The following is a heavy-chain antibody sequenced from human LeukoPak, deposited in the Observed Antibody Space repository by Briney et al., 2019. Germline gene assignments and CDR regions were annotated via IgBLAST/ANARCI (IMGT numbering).Heavy chain of an antibody. Sequence: GGSLRLSCAASGFTVSSNYMSWVRQAPGKGLEWVSVIYSGGSTYYADSVKGRFTISRDNSKNTLYLQMNSLRAEDTAVYYCARDNWNGPLKDYGMDVWGQGTTVTVSS. CDR3: ARDNWNGPLKDYGMDV. J-gene: IGHJ6*02. D-gene: IGHD1-1*01. CDR1: GFTVSSNY. V-gene: IGHV3-66*01. CDR2: IYSGGST.